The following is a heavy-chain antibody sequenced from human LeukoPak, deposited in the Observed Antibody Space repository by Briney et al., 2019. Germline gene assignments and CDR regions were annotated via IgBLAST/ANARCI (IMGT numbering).Heavy chain of an antibody. V-gene: IGHV3-48*02. D-gene: IGHD3-10*01. CDR2: ISSGGTAT. CDR3: ATEERSYSPGY. J-gene: IGHJ4*02. Sequence: GWSLIPSCAAAGFTSSSYDMSWGRQAARNRQEWLSFISSGGTATCYAASVKGRFTISSDNANSSLYLQMNTLRDEDTAMYYCATEERSYSPGYWGRG. CDR1: GFTSSSYD.